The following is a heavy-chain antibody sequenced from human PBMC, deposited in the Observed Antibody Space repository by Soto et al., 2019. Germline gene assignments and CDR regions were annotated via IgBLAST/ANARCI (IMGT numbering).Heavy chain of an antibody. J-gene: IGHJ4*02. D-gene: IGHD5-12*01. V-gene: IGHV4-59*08. Sequence: QVHLQESGPGLVKPSETLSLTCTVSGGSISNYYWSWIRQPPGKGLEWIGYIYYSGSSNYNPSLKSRVTISIDTSKKHFSLKLTSVTAADTAVYYCATYPTLRDGYNYVWGQGTLVTVSS. CDR3: ATYPTLRDGYNYV. CDR2: IYYSGSS. CDR1: GGSISNYY.